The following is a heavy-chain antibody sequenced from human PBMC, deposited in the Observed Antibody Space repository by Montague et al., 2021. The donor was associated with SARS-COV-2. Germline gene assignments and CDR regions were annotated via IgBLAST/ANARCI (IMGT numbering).Heavy chain of an antibody. V-gene: IGHV4-39*01. CDR3: ARLDAGWLRRDNWFDP. CDR1: GGSISSSSYY. J-gene: IGHJ5*02. Sequence: SETLSLTCTVSGGSISSSSYYWGWIRQPPGKGLERIGSIYYSGSTYYNPSLKSRVTISVDTSKNQFSLKLSSVTAADTAVYYCARLDAGWLRRDNWFDPWGQGTLVTVSS. D-gene: IGHD5-12*01. CDR2: IYYSGST.